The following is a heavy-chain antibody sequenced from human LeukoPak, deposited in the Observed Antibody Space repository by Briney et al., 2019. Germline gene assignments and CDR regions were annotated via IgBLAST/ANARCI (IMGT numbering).Heavy chain of an antibody. V-gene: IGHV4-30-4*01. CDR2: IYYSGST. D-gene: IGHD6-6*01. Sequence: PSETLSLTCTVSGGSISSGDYYWSWIRQPPGKGLEWIGYIYYSGSTYYDPSLKSRLTISGDTSKNQFSLRLSSVTAADTAVYYCARGTWSSSIDYWGQGTLVTVSS. J-gene: IGHJ4*02. CDR3: ARGTWSSSIDY. CDR1: GGSISSGDYY.